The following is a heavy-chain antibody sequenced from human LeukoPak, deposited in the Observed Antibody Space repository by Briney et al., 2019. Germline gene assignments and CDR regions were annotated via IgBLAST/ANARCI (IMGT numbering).Heavy chain of an antibody. CDR1: GFTFSSYE. CDR2: ISSSGSTI. CDR3: ARHTPKVHYYDSSGSDY. D-gene: IGHD3-22*01. Sequence: GGSLRLSCAASGFTFSSYEMNWVRQAPGKGLEWVSYISSSGSTIYYADSVKGRFTISRDNAKNSLYLQMNSLRAEDTAVYYCARHTPKVHYYDSSGSDYRGQGTLVTVSS. V-gene: IGHV3-48*03. J-gene: IGHJ4*02.